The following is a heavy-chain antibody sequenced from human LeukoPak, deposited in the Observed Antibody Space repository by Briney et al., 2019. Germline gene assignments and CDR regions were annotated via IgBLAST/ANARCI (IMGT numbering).Heavy chain of an antibody. D-gene: IGHD6-13*01. J-gene: IGHJ5*02. CDR1: GFTFSSHA. V-gene: IGHV3-23*01. CDR2: VGGTSYYT. CDR3: AREYSSSWFTTSGLDWFDP. Sequence: GGSLRLSCAASGFTFSSHAMNWVRQAPGKGLEWVSVVGGTSYYTHYADSVKGRFTISRDNSKNTLYLQMNSLRAEDTAVYYCAREYSSSWFTTSGLDWFDPWGQGTLVTVSS.